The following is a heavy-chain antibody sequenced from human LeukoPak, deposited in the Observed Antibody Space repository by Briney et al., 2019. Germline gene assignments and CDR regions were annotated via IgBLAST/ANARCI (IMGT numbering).Heavy chain of an antibody. Sequence: PGRSLRLSCVGSGFTVLDHAMHWVRQAPGKGLEWVSGIGWSSGRIDYADSVKGRFTSSRDNAKNSLYLQMNSLKTEDTGVYYCARDIPLRGAGFDDWGQGTLVIVSS. CDR2: IGWSSGRI. CDR3: ARDIPLRGAGFDD. CDR1: GFTVLDHA. J-gene: IGHJ5*02. V-gene: IGHV3-9*01.